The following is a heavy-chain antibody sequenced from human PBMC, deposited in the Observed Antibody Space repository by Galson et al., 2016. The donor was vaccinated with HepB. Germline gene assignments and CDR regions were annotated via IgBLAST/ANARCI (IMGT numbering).Heavy chain of an antibody. V-gene: IGHV3-9*01. J-gene: IGHJ4*02. D-gene: IGHD5/OR15-5a*01. CDR3: AKGRGVSLTYFFNS. CDR1: GFTFDDAA. CDR2: INYNSGDV. Sequence: SLRLSCAGSGFTFDDAAMHWVRQRPGKGLEWVSGINYNSGDVAYADSVKGRFTISRDNAKNSLYLQMSSLRPEDTALYYCAKGRGVSLTYFFNSWGQGSLVAVSS.